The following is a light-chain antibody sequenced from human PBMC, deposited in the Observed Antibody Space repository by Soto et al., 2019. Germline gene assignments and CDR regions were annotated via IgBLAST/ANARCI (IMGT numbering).Light chain of an antibody. CDR2: AAS. Sequence: DIQMTQSPSSLSASVGDRVTITCRASQSISSYLNWYQQKPGKAPKLLIYAASSLQSGVPSRFSGSGSGTDFTLTISSLQPEDFATYYCQQSYSTLLGFDQGTRLEIK. J-gene: IGKJ5*01. V-gene: IGKV1-39*01. CDR3: QQSYSTLLG. CDR1: QSISSY.